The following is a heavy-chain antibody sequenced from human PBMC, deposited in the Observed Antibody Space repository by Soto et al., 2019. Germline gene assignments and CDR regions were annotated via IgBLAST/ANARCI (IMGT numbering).Heavy chain of an antibody. J-gene: IGHJ3*02. CDR1: GGTFSSYT. V-gene: IGHV1-69*02. Sequence: QVQLVQSGAEVKKPGSSVKVSCKASGGTFSSYTISWVRQAPGQGLEWMGRIIPILGIANYAQKFQGRVTITADKSTSTAYKELSSLRSEDTAVYYCASGTCSSTSCPGDAFDILGQGTMVTVSS. CDR2: IIPILGIA. D-gene: IGHD2-2*01. CDR3: ASGTCSSTSCPGDAFDI.